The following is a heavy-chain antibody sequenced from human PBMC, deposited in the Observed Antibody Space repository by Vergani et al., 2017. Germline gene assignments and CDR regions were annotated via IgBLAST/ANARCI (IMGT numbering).Heavy chain of an antibody. CDR2: ISYDGSNK. CDR1: GFTFSSYG. D-gene: IGHD6-19*01. CDR3: AKEYSSGWPPLFEDY. V-gene: IGHV3-30*18. J-gene: IGHJ4*02. Sequence: QVQLVESGGGVVQPGRSLRLSCAASGFTFSSYGMHWVRQAPGKGLEWVAVISYDGSNKYYADSVKGRFTISRDNSKNKLYLQMNSLRAEDTAVYYCAKEYSSGWPPLFEDYWGQGTLVTVSS.